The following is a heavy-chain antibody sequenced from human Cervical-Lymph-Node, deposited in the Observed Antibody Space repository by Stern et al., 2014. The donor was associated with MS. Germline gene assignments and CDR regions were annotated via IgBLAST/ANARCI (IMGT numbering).Heavy chain of an antibody. D-gene: IGHD6-13*01. Sequence: EVQLVQSGGGLIQPGGSLRISCAASGFTFSNYAMSWVRQAPGKGLEWVSAIRSSGSTTYYAGSVKGRFTISRDNSMNTLYLQMNSLSAEDTAVYYCAKGLYASSWYTLFDYWGQGTLVTVSS. CDR2: IRSSGSTT. CDR1: GFTFSNYA. J-gene: IGHJ4*02. CDR3: AKGLYASSWYTLFDY. V-gene: IGHV3-23*04.